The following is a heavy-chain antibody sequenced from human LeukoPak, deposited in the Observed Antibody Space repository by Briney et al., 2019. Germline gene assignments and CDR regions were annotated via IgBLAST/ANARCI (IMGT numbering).Heavy chain of an antibody. V-gene: IGHV3-7*03. Sequence: GGSLRLSCATSGFTFSSSWMSWVRQAPGKGLECVANIKEDGREKYYVDSVKGRFTISRDNAKISLYLQMNSLRAEDTAMYYCARGRYSGTTYYFDYWGLGTLVTVSS. CDR2: IKEDGREK. CDR1: GFTFSSSW. D-gene: IGHD5-12*01. J-gene: IGHJ4*02. CDR3: ARGRYSGTTYYFDY.